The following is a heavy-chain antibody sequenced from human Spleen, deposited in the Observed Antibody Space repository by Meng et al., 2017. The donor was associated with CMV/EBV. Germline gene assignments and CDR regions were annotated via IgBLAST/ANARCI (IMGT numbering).Heavy chain of an antibody. V-gene: IGHV4-59*01. Sequence: SETLSLTCTVSGGSISGYYWSWIRQPPGKGLEWIGHMHYSGSTNDNPSLKSRMTISIDTSKNQVSLKVSSVTAADTAVYYCARVQGGYYYFDYWGQGTLVTVSS. J-gene: IGHJ4*02. CDR2: MHYSGST. CDR1: GGSISGYY. CDR3: ARVQGGYYYFDY. D-gene: IGHD1-26*01.